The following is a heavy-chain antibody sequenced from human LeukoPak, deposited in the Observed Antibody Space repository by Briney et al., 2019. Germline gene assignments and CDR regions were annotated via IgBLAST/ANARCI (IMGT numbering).Heavy chain of an antibody. V-gene: IGHV3-7*01. D-gene: IGHD2-2*01. J-gene: IGHJ5*02. Sequence: GGSLRLSCAASGFTFSSYWMSWVRQAPGKGLEWVANIKQDGSEKYYVDSVKGRFTISRDNAKNSLYLQMNSLRAEDTAVYYCARGDCSSISCYHNWFDPWGQGTLVTVSS. CDR2: IKQDGSEK. CDR1: GFTFSSYW. CDR3: ARGDCSSISCYHNWFDP.